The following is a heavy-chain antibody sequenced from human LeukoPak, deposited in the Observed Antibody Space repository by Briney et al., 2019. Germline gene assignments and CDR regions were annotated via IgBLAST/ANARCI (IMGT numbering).Heavy chain of an antibody. CDR3: AKALASVGGLSLFDY. V-gene: IGHV3-21*01. D-gene: IGHD3-16*02. Sequence: PGGSLRLSCAASGFTFSSYSMNWVRQAPGKGLEWVSSISSSSSYIYYADSVKGRFTISRDNAKNSLYLQMNSLRAEDTAVYYCAKALASVGGLSLFDYWGQGTLVTVSS. J-gene: IGHJ4*02. CDR1: GFTFSSYS. CDR2: ISSSSSYI.